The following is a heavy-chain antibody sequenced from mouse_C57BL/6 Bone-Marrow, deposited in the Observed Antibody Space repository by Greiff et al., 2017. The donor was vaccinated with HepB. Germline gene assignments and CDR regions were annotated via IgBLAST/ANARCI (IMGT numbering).Heavy chain of an antibody. Sequence: EVKLVESGGGLVKPGGSLKLSCAASGFTFSSYAMSWVRQTPEKRLEWVATISAGGSYTYYPDNVKGRFTISRDNAKNNLYLQMSHLKSEDTAMYYCARTGYLTGFAYWGQGTLVTVSA. J-gene: IGHJ3*01. CDR2: ISAGGSYT. CDR1: GFTFSSYA. CDR3: ARTGYLTGFAY. V-gene: IGHV5-4*03. D-gene: IGHD2-2*01.